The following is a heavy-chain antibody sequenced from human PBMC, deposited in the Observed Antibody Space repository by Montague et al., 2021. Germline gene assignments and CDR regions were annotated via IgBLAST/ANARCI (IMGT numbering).Heavy chain of an antibody. CDR1: GFTFSSYV. J-gene: IGHJ4*02. D-gene: IGHD7-27*01. CDR2: ISHDGIVT. CDR3: TRDVNWDLFDY. V-gene: IGHV3-74*01. Sequence: SLRLSCAASGFTFSSYVMHWVRQAPGKGLVWVSRISHDGIVTTYADSVKGRFTISRDNAKNTLFLQMNSLRAEDTAVYYCTRDVNWDLFDYWGQGALVTVSS.